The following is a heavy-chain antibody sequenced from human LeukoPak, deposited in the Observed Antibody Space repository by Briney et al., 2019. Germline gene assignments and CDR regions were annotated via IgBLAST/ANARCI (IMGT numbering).Heavy chain of an antibody. CDR3: AKVPYSGSYHFDY. Sequence: GGSLRLSCAASGFTFSSFWMHWVRQAPGKGLEWVANIKYDGSEKNYVDSVKGRFSISRDNSKNTLYLQMNSLRAEDTAVYYCAKVPYSGSYHFDYWGQGTLVTVSS. CDR1: GFTFSSFW. D-gene: IGHD1-26*01. CDR2: IKYDGSEK. V-gene: IGHV3-7*01. J-gene: IGHJ4*02.